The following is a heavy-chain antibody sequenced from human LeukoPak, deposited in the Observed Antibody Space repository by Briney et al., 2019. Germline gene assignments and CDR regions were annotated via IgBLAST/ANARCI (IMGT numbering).Heavy chain of an antibody. CDR2: ISGSGGST. CDR3: AKVRGSSWPLG. CDR1: GVTFTTYA. Sequence: GGSLRLSCAASGVTFTTYAMSWVRQAPGKGLEWVSAISGSGGSTYYADSVKGRFTISRDNSKNTLYLQMNSLRAEDTAVYYCAKVRGSSWPLGWGQGTLVTVSS. D-gene: IGHD6-13*01. V-gene: IGHV3-23*01. J-gene: IGHJ4*02.